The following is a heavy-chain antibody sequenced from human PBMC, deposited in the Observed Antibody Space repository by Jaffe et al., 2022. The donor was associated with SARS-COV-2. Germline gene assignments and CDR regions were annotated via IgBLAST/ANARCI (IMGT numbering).Heavy chain of an antibody. Sequence: EVQLLESGGGLVQPGGSLRLSCAASGFTSSTYAMSWVRQAPGKGLEWVSDISGSGGSTYYADSVKGRFTISRDNSKNTLYLQMNSLRAEDTAVYYCAKGRGAVVPIATDYWGQGTLVTVSS. CDR3: AKGRGAVVPIATDY. CDR1: GFTSSTYA. J-gene: IGHJ4*02. CDR2: ISGSGGST. D-gene: IGHD2-2*01. V-gene: IGHV3-23*01.